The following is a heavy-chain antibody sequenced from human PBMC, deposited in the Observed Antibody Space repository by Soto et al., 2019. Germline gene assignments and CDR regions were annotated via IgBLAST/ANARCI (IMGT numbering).Heavy chain of an antibody. CDR2: ISGSGNYT. V-gene: IGHV3-21*01. D-gene: IGHD4-4*01. J-gene: IGHJ4*02. CDR3: AREGINNYNEYYFDS. CDR1: GFTFSTYS. Sequence: EMHLVESGGGLVKPGGSLRLSCAASGFTFSTYSMNWVRQAPGKGLEWVSSISGSGNYTHYADFLRGRFTISRDNAKNSLYLQMNSMRAEDTAVYYCAREGINNYNEYYFDSWGQGTVGTVSS.